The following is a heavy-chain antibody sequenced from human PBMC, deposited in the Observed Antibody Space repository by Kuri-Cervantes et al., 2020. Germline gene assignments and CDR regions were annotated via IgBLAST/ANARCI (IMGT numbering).Heavy chain of an antibody. J-gene: IGHJ2*01. Sequence: GESLKISCAASGFTFSSFAMSWVRQAPGKGLEWVSAISGTTTNTYYADSVKGRFTISRDNSKTTLYLQMNSLRADDTAVYYCAKVVFGTWPPSPYWYFDLWGRGSLVTVSS. D-gene: IGHD3-10*01. CDR1: GFTFSSFA. V-gene: IGHV3-23*01. CDR3: AKVVFGTWPPSPYWYFDL. CDR2: ISGTTTNT.